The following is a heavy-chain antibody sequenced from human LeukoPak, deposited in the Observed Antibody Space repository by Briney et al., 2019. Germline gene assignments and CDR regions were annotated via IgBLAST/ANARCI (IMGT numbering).Heavy chain of an antibody. CDR3: ARDPRWLEGGLDY. J-gene: IGHJ4*02. Sequence: SETLSLTCTVSGGSISSYYWTWIRQPPGKGLEWIGRIYTSGSTNYNPSLKSRVTMSVDTSKNQFSLKLSSVTAADTAVYYCARDPRWLEGGLDYWGQGTLVTVSS. CDR1: GGSISSYY. CDR2: IYTSGST. V-gene: IGHV4-4*07. D-gene: IGHD6-19*01.